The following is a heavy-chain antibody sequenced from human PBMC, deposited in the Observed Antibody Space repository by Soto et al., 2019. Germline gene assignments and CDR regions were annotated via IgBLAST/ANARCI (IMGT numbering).Heavy chain of an antibody. CDR2: IYSGGST. D-gene: IGHD6-13*01. V-gene: IGHV3-66*01. CDR1: GFTVSSNY. Sequence: EVQLVESGGGLVQPGGSLRLSCAASGFTVSSNYMSWVRRAPGKGLEWVSVIYSGGSTYYADSVKGRFTISRDNSKNTLYLQMNSLRAEDTAVYYCARVSSSSYYYGMDVWGQGTTVTVSS. CDR3: ARVSSSSYYYGMDV. J-gene: IGHJ6*02.